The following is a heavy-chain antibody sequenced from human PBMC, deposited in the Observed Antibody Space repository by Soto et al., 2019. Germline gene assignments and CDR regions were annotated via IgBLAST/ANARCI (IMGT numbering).Heavy chain of an antibody. CDR3: AKDGAATPLNLRYNKHDY. D-gene: IGHD2-15*01. CDR2: ISGSGAST. J-gene: IGHJ4*02. CDR1: GFTFSTCS. V-gene: IGHV3-23*01. Sequence: PGGSLRLSWAASGFTFSTCSMSWVRQAPGKGLEWVSAISGSGASTYYADSVKGRFTISRDNSKDTLYLQMNSLRAEDTAVYYCAKDGAATPLNLRYNKHDYWGQGTLVTVS.